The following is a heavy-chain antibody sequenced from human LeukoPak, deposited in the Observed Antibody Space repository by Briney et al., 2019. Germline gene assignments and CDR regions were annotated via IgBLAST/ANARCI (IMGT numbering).Heavy chain of an antibody. CDR3: ARGHHYYDSSAYYY. V-gene: IGHV3-74*01. D-gene: IGHD3-22*01. Sequence: QPGGSLRLSCAASGFTFISYWMHWVRQAPGEGLVWVSRINSDGSTTSYAASVKGRFTISRDTAKNTLYLQMNSLRAEDTAVYYCARGHHYYDSSAYYYWGQGTLVTVSS. CDR2: INSDGSTT. CDR1: GFTFISYW. J-gene: IGHJ4*02.